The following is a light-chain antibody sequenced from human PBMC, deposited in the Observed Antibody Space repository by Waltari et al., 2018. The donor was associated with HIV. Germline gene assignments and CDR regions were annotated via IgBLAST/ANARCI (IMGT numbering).Light chain of an antibody. Sequence: EIVMTQSPLSLPVTPGEPASISCKSSQSLLHSNGYNYLDWYLQKPGQSPQLLIYLGSNRASGVPDRFSGSGSGTDFTLKISRVEADDVGIYYCMQALQTPDTFGQGTKLEIK. CDR2: LGS. CDR3: MQALQTPDT. CDR1: QSLLHSNGYNY. J-gene: IGKJ2*01. V-gene: IGKV2-28*01.